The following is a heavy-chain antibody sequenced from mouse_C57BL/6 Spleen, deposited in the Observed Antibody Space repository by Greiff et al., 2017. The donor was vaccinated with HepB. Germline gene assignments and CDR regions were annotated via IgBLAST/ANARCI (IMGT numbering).Heavy chain of an antibody. CDR3: AREDFVTTGYFDV. D-gene: IGHD1-1*01. CDR2: INPSTGGT. V-gene: IGHV1-42*01. CDR1: GYSFTGYY. J-gene: IGHJ1*03. Sequence: EVKLQESGPELVKPGASVKISCKASGYSFTGYYMNWVKQSPEKSLEWIGEINPSTGGTTYNQKFKAKATLTVDKSSSTAYMQRKSLTSEDSAVYYCAREDFVTTGYFDVWGTGTTVTVSS.